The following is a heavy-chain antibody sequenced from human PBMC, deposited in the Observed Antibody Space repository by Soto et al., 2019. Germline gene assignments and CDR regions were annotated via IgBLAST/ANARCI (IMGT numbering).Heavy chain of an antibody. CDR3: AKETYSGPLDY. J-gene: IGHJ4*02. D-gene: IGHD2-15*01. CDR1: GFTFSSYG. V-gene: IGHV3-30*18. Sequence: QVQLVESGGGVLKPGRSRRLSGAASGFTFSSYGMHWVRTAPGKGLERVAVISYDGSNKYYADSVKGRFTISRDNSKNTRYLQMNSLRAEDTAVYYCAKETYSGPLDYWGQGTLVTVSS. CDR2: ISYDGSNK.